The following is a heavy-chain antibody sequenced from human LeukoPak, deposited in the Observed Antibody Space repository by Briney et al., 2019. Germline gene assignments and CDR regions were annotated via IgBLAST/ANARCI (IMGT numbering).Heavy chain of an antibody. V-gene: IGHV5-51*01. D-gene: IGHD5-18*01. CDR1: GYRFTSYW. Sequence: GESLKISCKGSGYRFTSYWIGWVRQMPGKGLEWTGIIYPGDSDTRYSPSFQGQVTISADKSISTAYLQWSSLKASDTAMYYCAKGHADSPMARRGSEFDCWGQGTLVTVSS. J-gene: IGHJ4*02. CDR2: IYPGDSDT. CDR3: AKGHADSPMARRGSEFDC.